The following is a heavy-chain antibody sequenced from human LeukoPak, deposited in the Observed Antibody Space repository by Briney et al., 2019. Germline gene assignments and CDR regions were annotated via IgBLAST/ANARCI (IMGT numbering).Heavy chain of an antibody. V-gene: IGHV3-11*01. CDR2: ISSSGGTI. J-gene: IGHJ4*02. D-gene: IGHD6-6*01. CDR3: ARDTLTYSSSPI. Sequence: PGGSLRLSCAASGFTFSDYYMSWIRQAPGKGLEWVSYISSSGGTIYYADSVKGRFTISRDNAKNSLYLQMNSLRAEDTAVYYCARDTLTYSSSPIWGQGTLVTVSS. CDR1: GFTFSDYY.